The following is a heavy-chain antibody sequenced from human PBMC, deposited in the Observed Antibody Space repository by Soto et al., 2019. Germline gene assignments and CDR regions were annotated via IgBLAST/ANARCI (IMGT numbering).Heavy chain of an antibody. D-gene: IGHD6-19*01. J-gene: IGHJ4*02. Sequence: GGSLRLSCAGSGFTFSSYEMNWVRQAPGKGLEWVASINQDGREKYYVDSVKGRFTISRDNAKNSLYLQVNSLRAEDTAVYYCARDGEEAGLYFDYWGQGTLVTVSS. V-gene: IGHV3-7*01. CDR2: INQDGREK. CDR3: ARDGEEAGLYFDY. CDR1: GFTFSSYE.